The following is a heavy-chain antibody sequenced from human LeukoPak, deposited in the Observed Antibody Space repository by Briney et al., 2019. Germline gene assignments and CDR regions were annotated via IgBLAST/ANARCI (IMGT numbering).Heavy chain of an antibody. Sequence: SSETLSLTCTVSGGSISGYYWSWIRQPPGKGLEWIGEINHSGSTNYNPSLKSRVTISVDTSKNQFSLKLSSVTAADTAVYYCAREGYCSSTSCYKAWFDPWGQGTLVTVSS. CDR1: GGSISGYY. CDR2: INHSGST. D-gene: IGHD2-2*02. CDR3: AREGYCSSTSCYKAWFDP. J-gene: IGHJ5*02. V-gene: IGHV4-34*01.